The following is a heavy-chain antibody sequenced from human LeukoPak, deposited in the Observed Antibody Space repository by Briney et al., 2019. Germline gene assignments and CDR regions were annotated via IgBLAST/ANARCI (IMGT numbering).Heavy chain of an antibody. CDR3: ARGDGYYYYYYMDV. J-gene: IGHJ6*03. Sequence: ASVKVSCKASGYSFTSHYMHWVRQAPGQGLEWMGLINPSGSSTLYAQKFQGRVTMTRDMSTSTVYMELSSLRSEDTAVYYCARGDGYYYYYYMDVWGKGTTVTVSS. V-gene: IGHV1-46*01. CDR1: GYSFTSHY. D-gene: IGHD2-21*02. CDR2: INPSGSST.